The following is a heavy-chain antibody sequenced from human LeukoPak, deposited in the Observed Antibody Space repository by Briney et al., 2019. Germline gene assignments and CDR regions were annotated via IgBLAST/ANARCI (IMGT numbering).Heavy chain of an antibody. CDR3: AREVVAATPDWFDP. V-gene: IGHV4-39*07. D-gene: IGHD2-15*01. CDR2: IYYSGST. CDR1: GGSTSSSSYY. J-gene: IGHJ5*02. Sequence: ASETLSLTCTVSGGSTSSSSYYWGWIRQPPGKGLVWIGSIYYSGSTYYNPSLKSRVTISVDTSKNQFSLKLSSVTAADTAVYYCAREVVAATPDWFDPWGQGTLVTVSS.